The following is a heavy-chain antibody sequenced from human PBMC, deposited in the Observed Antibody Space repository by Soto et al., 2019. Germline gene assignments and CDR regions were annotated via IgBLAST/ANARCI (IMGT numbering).Heavy chain of an antibody. CDR2: ILYDGSKK. Sequence: GGSLRLSCAASGFTFSSYGMHWVRQAPGEGLEGVADILYDGSKKNYVDSVKGRFTISRDNSKNTLYLEMNSLRLEDTAVYHCAKEQDAGLYYYYGMDVWGQGTTVTVSS. CDR1: GFTFSSYG. V-gene: IGHV3-30*18. CDR3: AKEQDAGLYYYYGMDV. J-gene: IGHJ6*02.